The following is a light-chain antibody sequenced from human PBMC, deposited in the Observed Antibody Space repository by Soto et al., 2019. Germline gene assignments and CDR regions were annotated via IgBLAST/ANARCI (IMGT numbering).Light chain of an antibody. J-gene: IGKJ2*01. CDR3: QQYGTSPT. V-gene: IGKV3-20*01. Sequence: EIVLTQSPGTLSLSPGETATLSCRASQTGSNSYLAWYQQKPGQAPRLLIYGTSSRSAGIPARFSGSGSGTDFTLTISRLEPEDFAVYSCQQYGTSPTFGQGTKLEIK. CDR1: QTGSNSY. CDR2: GTS.